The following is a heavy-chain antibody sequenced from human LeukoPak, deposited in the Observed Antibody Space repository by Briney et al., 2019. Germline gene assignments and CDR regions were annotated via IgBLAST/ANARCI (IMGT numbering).Heavy chain of an antibody. CDR1: GGSISNYY. CDR2: IYYSGST. D-gene: IGHD3-16*01. Sequence: PADTLSLTCTLSGGSISNYYWNWIRQPPGKGLDWIGYIYYSGSTKYNPSLKSRVTISVDTSKNQFSLRLSSVTAADTAVYYCARGGFLDPFDPWGQGTLVTVSS. V-gene: IGHV4-59*07. J-gene: IGHJ5*02. CDR3: ARGGFLDPFDP.